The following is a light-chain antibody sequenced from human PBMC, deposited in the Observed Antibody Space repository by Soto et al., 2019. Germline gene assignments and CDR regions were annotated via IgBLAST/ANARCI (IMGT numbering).Light chain of an antibody. CDR2: GAS. Sequence: EIVMTQSPAKMSLSPCDRATLSCRASQSVSSNLAWYQQKPGQAPRLLIYGASTRATGIPARFSGSGSGTEFTLTISSLQSEDFAVYYCQQYNNWPLTFGQGTRLEIK. CDR1: QSVSSN. V-gene: IGKV3-15*01. J-gene: IGKJ5*01. CDR3: QQYNNWPLT.